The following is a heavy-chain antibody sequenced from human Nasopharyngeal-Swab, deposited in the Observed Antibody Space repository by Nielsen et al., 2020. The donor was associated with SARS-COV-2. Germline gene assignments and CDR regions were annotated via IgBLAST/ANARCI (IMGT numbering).Heavy chain of an antibody. CDR3: ARDPDYDFWSGYSKSFDY. D-gene: IGHD3-3*01. V-gene: IGHV3-21*01. CDR1: GFTFSSYS. J-gene: IGHJ4*02. Sequence: GESLKISCAASGFTFSSYSTNWVRQAPGKGLEWVSSISSSSSYIYYADSVKGRFTISRDNAKNSLYLQMNSLRAEDTAVYYCARDPDYDFWSGYSKSFDYWGQGTLVTVSS. CDR2: ISSSSSYI.